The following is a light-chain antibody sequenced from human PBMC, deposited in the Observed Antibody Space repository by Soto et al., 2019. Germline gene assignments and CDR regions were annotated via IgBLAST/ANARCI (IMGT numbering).Light chain of an antibody. V-gene: IGLV6-57*04. J-gene: IGLJ2*01. CDR3: QSYDSNDHVV. CDR2: EDS. CDR1: SGSIAGYY. Sequence: NFMLTQPHSVSESPGKTVTISCTRSSGSIAGYYVQWYQQRPDSAPTTVIYEDSQRPSGVPDRFSGSIDSPSNSASLTISTQKHVVEADYFSQSYDSNDHVVFGGGTKVSVL.